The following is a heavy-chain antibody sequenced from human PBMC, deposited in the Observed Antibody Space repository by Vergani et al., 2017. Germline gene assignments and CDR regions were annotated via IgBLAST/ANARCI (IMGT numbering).Heavy chain of an antibody. CDR2: ISYDGSNK. Sequence: QVQLVESGGGVVQPGRSLRLSCAASGFTFSSYGMHWVRQAPGKGLAWVAVISYDGSNKYYADSVKGRFTISRDNSKNTLYLQMNSLRAEDTAVYYCAKSSSGYYYGXFDPWGQGTLVTVSS. D-gene: IGHD3-22*01. V-gene: IGHV3-30*18. CDR1: GFTFSSYG. CDR3: AKSSSGYYYGXFDP. J-gene: IGHJ5*02.